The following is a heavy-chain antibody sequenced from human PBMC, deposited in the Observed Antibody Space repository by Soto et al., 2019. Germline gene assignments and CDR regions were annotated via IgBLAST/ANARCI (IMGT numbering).Heavy chain of an antibody. D-gene: IGHD3-10*02. V-gene: IGHV4-30-2*01. Sequence: TLSLTCSVSGGYVNSGGYPWFWTRHQPGNGLERIGFVMPRGWPAFSPSLKSRATLSVDRSKTQISLEISSVTAADTAGYYCTGDVRALGPGTLVTVSS. CDR3: TGDVRA. CDR2: VMPRGWP. J-gene: IGHJ5*02. CDR1: GGYVNSGGYP.